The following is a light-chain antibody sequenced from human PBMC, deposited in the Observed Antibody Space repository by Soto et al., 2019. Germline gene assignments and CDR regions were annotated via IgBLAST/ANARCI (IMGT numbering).Light chain of an antibody. J-gene: IGLJ1*01. Sequence: QSVLTQPPSASGTPGQRVAISCSGSSSNIGSNYVYWYQQLPGTAPKLLIYSNNQRPSGVPDRFPGSKSGTSASLAISGLRSEDEADYYCAAWDDSLSGYVIGTGTKVTVL. CDR2: SNN. V-gene: IGLV1-47*02. CDR1: SSNIGSNY. CDR3: AAWDDSLSGYV.